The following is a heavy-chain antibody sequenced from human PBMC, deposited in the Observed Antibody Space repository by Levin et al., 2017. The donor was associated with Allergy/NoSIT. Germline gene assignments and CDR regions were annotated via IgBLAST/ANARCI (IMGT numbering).Heavy chain of an antibody. V-gene: IGHV3-11*05. J-gene: IGHJ3*02. Sequence: PGESLKISCAASGFTFSDYYMAWIRQAPGKGLEWVSYVSRSGTYTSYADSVTGRFTISRDDAKTSLFLQMNNLRAEDTGVYFCARGVFSGDAFDIWGQGTRVVVST. CDR1: GFTFSDYY. CDR3: ARGVFSGDAFDI. CDR2: VSRSGTYT. D-gene: IGHD3-3*02.